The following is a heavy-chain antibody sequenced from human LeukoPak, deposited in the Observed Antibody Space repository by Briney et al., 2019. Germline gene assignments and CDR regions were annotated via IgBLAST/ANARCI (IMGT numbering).Heavy chain of an antibody. Sequence: SETLSLTCTVSGGSISSGDYYWSWIRQPPGKGLEWIGYIYYSGSTYYNPSLKGRVTISVDTSKNQFSLKLSSVTAADTAVYYCARHVPGVWVWSPYYMDVWGKGTTVTVSS. CDR1: GGSISSGDYY. V-gene: IGHV4-30-4*01. CDR2: IYYSGST. CDR3: ARHVPGVWVWSPYYMDV. D-gene: IGHD3-16*01. J-gene: IGHJ6*03.